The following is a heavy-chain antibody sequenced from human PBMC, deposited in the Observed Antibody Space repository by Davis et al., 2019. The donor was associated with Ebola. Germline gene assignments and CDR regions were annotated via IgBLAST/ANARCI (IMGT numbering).Heavy chain of an antibody. CDR2: IWYDGSNK. Sequence: GESLKISCAASGFTFSSYWMSWVRQAPGKGLEWVAVIWYDGSNKYYADSVKGRFTISRDNSKNTLYLQMNSLRAEDTAVYYCASGIQLWMNYYYGMDVWGQGTTVTVSS. D-gene: IGHD5-18*01. CDR1: GFTFSSYW. J-gene: IGHJ6*02. V-gene: IGHV3-33*08. CDR3: ASGIQLWMNYYYGMDV.